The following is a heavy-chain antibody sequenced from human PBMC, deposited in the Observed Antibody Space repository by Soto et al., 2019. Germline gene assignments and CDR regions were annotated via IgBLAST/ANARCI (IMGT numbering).Heavy chain of an antibody. CDR3: ATDYGWAFQI. J-gene: IGHJ3*02. CDR1: GLSFSDVN. CDR2: IQTKTGGGTA. V-gene: IGHV3-15*01. D-gene: IGHD4-17*01. Sequence: EVQLVASRGVLVKPGESLRLSCAGSGLSFSDVNMTWVRQLPGKGLEWVGRIQTKTGGGTADYPAAVRGRFTISRDDSKNTLYLQLNSLKTEDTAVYYCATDYGWAFQIWGQGTTVTVSS.